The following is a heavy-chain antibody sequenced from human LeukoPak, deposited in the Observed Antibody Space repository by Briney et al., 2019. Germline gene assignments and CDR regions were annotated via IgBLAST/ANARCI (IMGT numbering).Heavy chain of an antibody. CDR3: ARDYPADH. V-gene: IGHV3-30-3*01. J-gene: IGHJ4*02. CDR1: GFTFSSYA. CDR2: ISYDGSNK. Sequence: GGSLRLSCAASGFTFSSYAMHWVRQALGKGLEWVAVISYDGSNKYYADSVKGRFTMSRDNSKNTLYLQIHSLRVEDTAVYYCARDYPADHWGQGTLVTVSS.